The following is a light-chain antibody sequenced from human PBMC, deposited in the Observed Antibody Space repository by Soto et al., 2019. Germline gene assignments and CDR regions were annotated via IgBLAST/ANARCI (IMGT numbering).Light chain of an antibody. CDR1: HSVSSNY. Sequence: DIALTQSPGTMSLSPGERATLSCRASHSVSSNYVAWYQQKPGQAPRLLIYGASNRATGIPDRFSGSGSGTDFTLTISRMEPEDFAVYYCQQYGSSGTFGQGTKVDIK. CDR2: GAS. CDR3: QQYGSSGT. J-gene: IGKJ1*01. V-gene: IGKV3-20*01.